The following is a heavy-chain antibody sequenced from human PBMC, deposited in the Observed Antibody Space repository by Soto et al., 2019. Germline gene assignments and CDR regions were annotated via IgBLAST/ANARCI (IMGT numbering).Heavy chain of an antibody. D-gene: IGHD6-6*01. CDR1: GFSFSAYM. CDR3: XRHADSSSSS. J-gene: IGHJ5*02. CDR2: XXXXXXXX. V-gene: IGHV3-74*01. Sequence: EVQLVESGGGLVQPGGSLRLSCAASGFSFSAYMMDWVRQAPGKGLVWXSRXXXXXXXXXYADXVKGRFTISRXNAKXXXXXXXXXXXXXXXXXXXXXRHADSSSSSWGQGTLVTVSS.